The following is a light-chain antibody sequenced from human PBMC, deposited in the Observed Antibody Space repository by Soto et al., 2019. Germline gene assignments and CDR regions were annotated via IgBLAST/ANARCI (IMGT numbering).Light chain of an antibody. J-gene: IGKJ4*01. V-gene: IGKV1-33*01. CDR2: DAS. CDR3: QQYGNLPFT. Sequence: DVQLTPSPSSLSASVGHRVTVICQASQDINNYLNWYQQKPGKAPKVLIYDASNLKPGVPPRFSGSRSGTDFTFTISSLQPEDIATYYCQQYGNLPFTFGGGTNVEIK. CDR1: QDINNY.